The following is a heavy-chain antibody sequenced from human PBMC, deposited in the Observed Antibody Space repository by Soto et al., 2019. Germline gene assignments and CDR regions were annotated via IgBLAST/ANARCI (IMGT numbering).Heavy chain of an antibody. V-gene: IGHV3-23*01. D-gene: IGHD3-3*01. J-gene: IGHJ4*02. CDR2: ISGSGGST. CDR1: GFTFSSYA. CDR3: AKNSRGVATIFGVVIMTYFDY. Sequence: GGSLRLSCAASGFTFSSYAMSWVRQAPGKGLEWVSAISGSGGSTYYADSVKGRFTISRDNSKNTLYLQMNSLRAEDTAVYYCAKNSRGVATIFGVVIMTYFDYWGQGTLVTVSS.